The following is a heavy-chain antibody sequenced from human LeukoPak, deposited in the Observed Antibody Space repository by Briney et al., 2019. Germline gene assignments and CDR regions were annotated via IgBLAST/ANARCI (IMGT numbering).Heavy chain of an antibody. Sequence: GGSLRLSCAASGFTFSSFWMNWVRQAPGKGLEWVANIKQDGSERNYVDSVKGRSTISRDDAKNSLFLQMNSLRVEDTAVYYCARGGTRGYSPVDYWGQGILVTVSS. J-gene: IGHJ4*02. D-gene: IGHD5-18*01. CDR1: GFTFSSFW. V-gene: IGHV3-7*03. CDR2: IKQDGSER. CDR3: ARGGTRGYSPVDY.